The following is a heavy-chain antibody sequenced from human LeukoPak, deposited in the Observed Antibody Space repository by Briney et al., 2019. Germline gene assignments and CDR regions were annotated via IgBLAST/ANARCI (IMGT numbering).Heavy chain of an antibody. CDR2: ISGSGAST. D-gene: IGHD3-3*01. J-gene: IGHJ2*01. V-gene: IGHV3-23*01. Sequence: GGSLRLSCAASGFTLSNFAMSWVRQAPGKGPEWVSGISGSGASTFYADSVKGRFTISRDNSKNTLYLQMTSLSAEDTAVYYCATDRENFAYFAFWFFDVWGRGTLVSVSS. CDR3: ATDRENFAYFAFWFFDV. CDR1: GFTLSNFA.